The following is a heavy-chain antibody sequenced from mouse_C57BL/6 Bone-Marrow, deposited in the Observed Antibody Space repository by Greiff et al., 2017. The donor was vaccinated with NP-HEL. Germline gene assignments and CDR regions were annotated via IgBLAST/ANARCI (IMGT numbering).Heavy chain of an antibody. Sequence: QVQLQQPGTELVKPGASVKLSCKASGYTFTSYWMHWVKQRPGQGLEWIGNVNPSNGGTNYNEKFKSKATLTVDKSSSTAYMQLSSLTSEDSAVYYCARVGLRRYYAMDYWGQGTSVTVSS. CDR3: ARVGLRRYYAMDY. D-gene: IGHD2-4*01. CDR1: GYTFTSYW. V-gene: IGHV1-53*01. J-gene: IGHJ4*01. CDR2: VNPSNGGT.